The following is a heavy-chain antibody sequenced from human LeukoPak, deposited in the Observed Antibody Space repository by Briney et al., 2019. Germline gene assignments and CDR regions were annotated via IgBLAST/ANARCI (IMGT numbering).Heavy chain of an antibody. V-gene: IGHV1-18*01. J-gene: IGHJ4*02. CDR3: ARVDRMAEIDF. Sequence: ASVKVSCKASGYTFTTYGLSWVRRAPGQGLEWMGWISTYTGNAKYSQKLQDRVTMTTDTSTSTGYMALRGLTSDDTAVYYCARVDRMAEIDFWGQGTLVIVSA. CDR1: GYTFTTYG. D-gene: IGHD1-14*01. CDR2: ISTYTGNA.